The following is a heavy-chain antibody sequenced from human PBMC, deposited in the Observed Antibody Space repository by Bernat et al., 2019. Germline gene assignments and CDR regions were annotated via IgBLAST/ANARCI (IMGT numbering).Heavy chain of an antibody. D-gene: IGHD2-2*01. Sequence: VQLVESGGGLVKPGGSLRLSCAASGFTFSNAWMNWVRQAPGKGLEWVGRIKSKTDGGTTDYAAPGKGRFTISRDDSKNTLYLQMNSLKTEDTAVYYCTMGGMPGDYYYGMDVWGQGTTVTVSS. V-gene: IGHV3-15*07. CDR3: TMGGMPGDYYYGMDV. CDR1: GFTFSNAW. CDR2: IKSKTDGGTT. J-gene: IGHJ6*02.